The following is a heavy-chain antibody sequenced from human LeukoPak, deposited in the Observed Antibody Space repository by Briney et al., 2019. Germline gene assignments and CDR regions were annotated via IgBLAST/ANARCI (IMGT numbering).Heavy chain of an antibody. CDR3: ARVLGYCRSINCYTRWFDP. CDR2: INPNSGGT. D-gene: IGHD2-2*02. J-gene: IGHJ5*02. V-gene: IGHV1-2*02. Sequence: ASVKVSCKASGYTFTAYYIHWVRQAPGQGLEYMGWINPNSGGTDYAQKFQGRVTMTGDTSTSTAYMELSRLKSDDTAVYYCARVLGYCRSINCYTRWFDPWGQGTLVTVSS. CDR1: GYTFTAYY.